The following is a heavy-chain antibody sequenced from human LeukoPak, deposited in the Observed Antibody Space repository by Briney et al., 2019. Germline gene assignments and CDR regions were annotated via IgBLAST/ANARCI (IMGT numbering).Heavy chain of an antibody. CDR1: GYTFTGYY. V-gene: IGHV1-2*02. CDR2: INPNSGGT. CDR3: ARGLGYGSSGYKDWFDP. Sequence: ASVKVSCKASGYTFTGYYMHWVRQAPGQGLEWMGWINPNSGGTNYAQKFQGRVTMTRDTSISTAYMELSRLRSDDTAVYYCARGLGYGSSGYKDWFDPWGQGTLVTVSS. D-gene: IGHD3-22*01. J-gene: IGHJ5*02.